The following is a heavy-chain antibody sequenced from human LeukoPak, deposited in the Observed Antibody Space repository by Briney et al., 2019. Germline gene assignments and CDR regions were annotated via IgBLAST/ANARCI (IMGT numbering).Heavy chain of an antibody. Sequence: GGSLRLSCVAYGFSLGDFNMIWVRQAPGKGLEWLSYIGPSSSISYLSTYYAQSAKGRFTNSRDIASNSLFLQMSSLRVEDTAIYYCARGWGGYSSYPPDYWGQGTLVTVSS. J-gene: IGHJ4*02. D-gene: IGHD5-12*01. CDR1: GFSLGDFN. V-gene: IGHV3-48*01. CDR2: IGPSSSISYLST. CDR3: ARGWGGYSSYPPDY.